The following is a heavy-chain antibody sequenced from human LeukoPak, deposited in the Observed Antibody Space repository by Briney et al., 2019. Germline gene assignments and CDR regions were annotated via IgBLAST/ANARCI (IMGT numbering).Heavy chain of an antibody. CDR1: GGSISSYY. V-gene: IGHV4-4*07. D-gene: IGHD2-2*02. J-gene: IGHJ5*02. CDR3: ARDRDCSSTSCYKGEWFDP. CDR2: IYTSGST. Sequence: PSETLSLTCTVSGGSISSYYWSWIRQPAGKGLEWIGRIYTSGSTNYNPSLKSRVTMSVDTSKNQFSLKLSSVTAADTAVYYCARDRDCSSTSCYKGEWFDPWGQGTLVTVSS.